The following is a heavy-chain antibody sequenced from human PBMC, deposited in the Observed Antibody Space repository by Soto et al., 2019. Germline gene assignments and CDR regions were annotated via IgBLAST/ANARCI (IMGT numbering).Heavy chain of an antibody. CDR1: GFTFDDYA. CDR3: AKGINCGSFDY. J-gene: IGHJ4*02. CDR2: ISWNSGSI. Sequence: EVQLVESGGGLVQPGRSLRLSCAASGFTFDDYAMHWVRQAPGKGLEWVSGISWNSGSIGYADSVKGRFTISRDNAKNSLDLQMNRLRAEDTALYYCAKGINCGSFDYWGPGTLVTVSS. V-gene: IGHV3-9*01. D-gene: IGHD2-21*01.